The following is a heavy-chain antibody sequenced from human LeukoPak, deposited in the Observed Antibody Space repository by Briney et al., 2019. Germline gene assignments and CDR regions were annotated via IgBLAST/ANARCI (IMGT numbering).Heavy chain of an antibody. CDR1: GGSISSYY. J-gene: IGHJ4*02. D-gene: IGHD5-24*01. CDR3: ARVEMASFDY. V-gene: IGHV4-59*01. Sequence: PSETLSLTCTVSGGSISSYYLSWIRQPPGKGLEWIGYIYYIFSTNYNPSLKSRSTISVDTSKTQFSVQMSSVTAADTAVYYCARVEMASFDYWGQGTLVTVSS. CDR2: IYYIFST.